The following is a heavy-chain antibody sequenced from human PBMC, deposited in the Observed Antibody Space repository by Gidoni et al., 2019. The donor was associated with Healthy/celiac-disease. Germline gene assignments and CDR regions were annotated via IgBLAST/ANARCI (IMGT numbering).Heavy chain of an antibody. Sequence: QVQLVESGGRVIQPGRSLRLSCAASGFHFSSYAMHWVRQAPGQGLEWVAVISSDGSNKYYADSVKGRFTISRDNSKNTLYLQMNSLRAEDTAVYYCARSADYGSGSYYYYYYGMDVWGQGTTVTVSS. CDR2: ISSDGSNK. J-gene: IGHJ6*02. CDR3: ARSADYGSGSYYYYYYGMDV. D-gene: IGHD3-10*01. CDR1: GFHFSSYA. V-gene: IGHV3-30-3*01.